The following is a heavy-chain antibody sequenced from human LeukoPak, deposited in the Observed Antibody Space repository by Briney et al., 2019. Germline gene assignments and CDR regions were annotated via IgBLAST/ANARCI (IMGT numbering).Heavy chain of an antibody. CDR3: AKGRGLIIPLDY. CDR2: ISGSGSIT. D-gene: IGHD3-10*01. CDR1: GFTFSSYG. J-gene: IGHJ4*02. V-gene: IGHV3-23*01. Sequence: GRSLRLSCAASGFTFSSYGMHWVRQAPGKGQEWVSGISGSGSITYYADPVKGRFTISRDNSKNTLYLQMNSLRAEDTAVYYCAKGRGLIIPLDYWGQGTLVTVSS.